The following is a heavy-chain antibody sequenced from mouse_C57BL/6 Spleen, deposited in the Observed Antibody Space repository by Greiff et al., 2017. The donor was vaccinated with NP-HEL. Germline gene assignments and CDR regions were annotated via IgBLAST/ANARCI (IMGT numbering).Heavy chain of an antibody. CDR3: TRGHYGSSYWYFDV. Sequence: QVQLQQPGAELVKPGASVKLSCKASGYTFTSYWMQWVKQRPGQGLEWIGEIDPSDSYTNYNQKFKGKATLTVDTSSSTAYMQLSSLTSEDSAVENGTRGHYGSSYWYFDVWGTGTTVTVAT. CDR1: GYTFTSYW. V-gene: IGHV1-50*01. D-gene: IGHD1-1*01. J-gene: IGHJ1*03. CDR2: IDPSDSYT.